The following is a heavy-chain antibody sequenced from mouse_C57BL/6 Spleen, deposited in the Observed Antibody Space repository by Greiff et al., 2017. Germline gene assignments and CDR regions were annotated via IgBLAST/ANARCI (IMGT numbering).Heavy chain of an antibody. J-gene: IGHJ3*01. CDR2: IYPGDGDT. V-gene: IGHV1-82*01. CDR1: GYAFSGSW. CDR3: ARWIYYGYDDQAY. Sequence: VQLQQSGPELVKPGASVKISCKASGYAFSGSWMNWVKQRPGKGLEWIGRIYPGDGDTNYNGKFKGKATLTADKSSSTAYMQLSSLTSEDSAVYFCARWIYYGYDDQAYWGQGTLVTVSA. D-gene: IGHD2-2*01.